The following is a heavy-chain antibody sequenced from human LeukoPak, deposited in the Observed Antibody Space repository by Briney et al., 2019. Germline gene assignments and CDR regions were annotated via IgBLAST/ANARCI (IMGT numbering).Heavy chain of an antibody. Sequence: SGGSPRLSCAASGFTFSSYAMSWVRQAPGKGLEWVSAISGSGGSTYYADSVKGRFTISRDNSKNTLYLQMNSLRAEDTAVYYCAKAGSGHDAFDTWGQGTMVTVSS. CDR1: GFTFSSYA. CDR3: AKAGSGHDAFDT. J-gene: IGHJ3*02. CDR2: ISGSGGST. V-gene: IGHV3-23*01. D-gene: IGHD6-19*01.